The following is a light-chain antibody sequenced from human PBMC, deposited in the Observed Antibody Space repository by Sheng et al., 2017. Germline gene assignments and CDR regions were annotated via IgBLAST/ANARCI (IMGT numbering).Light chain of an antibody. V-gene: IGLV1-47*01. Sequence: QSVLTQPPSASGTPGRTISISCSGGSSNIGTNYVYWFQQFPGTAPKLLIFRNSQRPSGVPDRFSGSKSGTSASLTISGLRSEDEADYYCTAWDDSLSGFYVFGTGTRVTVL. CDR3: TAWDDSLSGFYV. CDR1: SSNIGTNY. J-gene: IGLJ1*01. CDR2: RNS.